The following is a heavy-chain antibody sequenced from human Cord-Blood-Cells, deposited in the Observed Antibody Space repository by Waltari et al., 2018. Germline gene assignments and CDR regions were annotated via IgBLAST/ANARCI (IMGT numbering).Heavy chain of an antibody. CDR1: GFTFSSYG. CDR3: ARMGNRYYYYYMDV. D-gene: IGHD7-27*01. J-gene: IGHJ6*03. V-gene: IGHV3-33*01. CDR2: IWYDGSNK. Sequence: QVQLVESGGGVVQPGRSLRLSCAASGFTFSSYGMHWVRQAPGKGLEGVAVIWYDGSNKYYADSVKGRFTISRDNSKNTLYLQMNSLRAEDTAVYYCARMGNRYYYYYMDVWGKGTTVTVSS.